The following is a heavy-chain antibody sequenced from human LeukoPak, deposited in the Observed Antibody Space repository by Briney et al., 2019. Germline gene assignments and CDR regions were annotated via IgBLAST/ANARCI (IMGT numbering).Heavy chain of an antibody. D-gene: IGHD6-19*01. CDR2: ISAYNGNT. J-gene: IGHJ3*02. CDR1: GYTFTSYG. CDR3: AKECPAVAGTHDAFDI. V-gene: IGHV1-18*01. Sequence: ASVKVSCKASGYTFTSYGISWVRQAPGQGLEWMGWISAYNGNTNYAQKLQGRVTMTTDTSTSTAYMELRSLRSDDTAVYYCAKECPAVAGTHDAFDIWGQGTMVTVSS.